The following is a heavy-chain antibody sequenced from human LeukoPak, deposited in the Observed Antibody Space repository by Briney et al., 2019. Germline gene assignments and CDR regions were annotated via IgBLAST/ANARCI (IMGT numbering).Heavy chain of an antibody. CDR2: VHLYGGT. CDR1: GGSVTRTNW. J-gene: IGHJ4*02. CDR3: AREGGFYRPLDY. Sequence: SETLSLTCGLSGGSVTRTNWWTWVRQPPGKGLEWIGEVHLYGGTNYNPSLKSRLTMSVDLSENHVSLKLTSVSAADTAVYYCAREGGFYRPLDYSGQGTLVSVSS. D-gene: IGHD3-3*01. V-gene: IGHV4-4*02.